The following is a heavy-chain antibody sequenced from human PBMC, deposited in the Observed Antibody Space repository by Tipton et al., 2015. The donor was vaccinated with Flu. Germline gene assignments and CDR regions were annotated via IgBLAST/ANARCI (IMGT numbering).Heavy chain of an antibody. J-gene: IGHJ4*02. D-gene: IGHD2-8*01. V-gene: IGHV4-61*02. CDR1: GYSISSGYY. CDR2: IYTSGST. CDR3: ARFSAGVKRGFDY. Sequence: TLSLTCTVSGYSISSGYYWSWIRQPAGKGLEWIGRIYTSGSTNYNPSLKSRVTISVDTSKNQFSLKLSSVTAADTAVYYCARFSAGVKRGFDYWGQGTLVTVSS.